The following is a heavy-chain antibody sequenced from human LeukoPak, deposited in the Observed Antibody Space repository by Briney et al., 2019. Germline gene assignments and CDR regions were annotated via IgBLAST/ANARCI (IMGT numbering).Heavy chain of an antibody. CDR1: GFTFSSYG. D-gene: IGHD1-14*01. CDR3: AKEGAAGNFDY. Sequence: RPGRSLRLSCAASGFTFSSYGMHWVRQAPGKGLEWVSLISGDGGSTYYADSVKGRFTISRDNSKNSLYLQMNSLRTEDTALYYCAKEGAAGNFDYWGQGTLVTVSS. CDR2: ISGDGGST. J-gene: IGHJ4*02. V-gene: IGHV3-43*02.